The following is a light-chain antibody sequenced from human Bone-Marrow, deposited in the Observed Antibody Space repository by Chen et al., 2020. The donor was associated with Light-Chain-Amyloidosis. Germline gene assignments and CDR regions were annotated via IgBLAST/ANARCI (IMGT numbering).Light chain of an antibody. Sequence: SYVLTQPSSVSVAPGKTATIACGGNNIGSTSGHWYQQTRGQAPLLVVYDDSDRPSGIPEGLSGSNSGNTATLTISRVEAGDEADYYCQVWDRSSDRPVFGGGTKLTVL. CDR1: NIGSTS. CDR3: QVWDRSSDRPV. CDR2: DDS. J-gene: IGLJ3*02. V-gene: IGLV3-21*03.